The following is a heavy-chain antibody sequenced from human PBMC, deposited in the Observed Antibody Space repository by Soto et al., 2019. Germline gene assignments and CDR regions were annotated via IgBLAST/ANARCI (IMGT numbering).Heavy chain of an antibody. D-gene: IGHD1-26*01. CDR3: ARDGPSGSYYDY. V-gene: IGHV3-33*01. Sequence: GGSLRLSCAASGFTFSSYGMHWLRQAPGKGLEWVAVIWYDGSNKYYADSVKGRFTISRDNSKNTLYLQMNSLRAEDTAVYYCARDGPSGSYYDYWGQGTLVTVSS. CDR2: IWYDGSNK. CDR1: GFTFSSYG. J-gene: IGHJ4*02.